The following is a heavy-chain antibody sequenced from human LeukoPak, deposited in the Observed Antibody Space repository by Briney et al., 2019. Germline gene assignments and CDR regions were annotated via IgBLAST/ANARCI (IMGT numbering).Heavy chain of an antibody. J-gene: IGHJ4*02. V-gene: IGHV3-48*01. Sequence: SVKGRFTISRDNVKNSLYLQMNSLRAEDTAVYYCARERVMATGFDYWGQGTLVTVSS. CDR3: ARERVMATGFDY. D-gene: IGHD5-24*01.